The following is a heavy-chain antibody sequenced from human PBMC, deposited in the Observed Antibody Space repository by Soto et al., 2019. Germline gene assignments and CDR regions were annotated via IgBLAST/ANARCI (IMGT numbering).Heavy chain of an antibody. CDR1: GYSLTNYW. V-gene: IGHV5-10-1*01. D-gene: IGHD3-10*01. J-gene: IGHJ6*02. CDR2: VDPTDSYS. Sequence: PWESLKISCNGSGYSLTNYWITWVPQMPGKGLEWLGRVDPTDSYSNYSPSFQGHVTISADKSISTAYLKWSSLKASDTAMYYCARDSYYRSGNYFTYYTDAIDVWGQGTTVTVSS. CDR3: ARDSYYRSGNYFTYYTDAIDV.